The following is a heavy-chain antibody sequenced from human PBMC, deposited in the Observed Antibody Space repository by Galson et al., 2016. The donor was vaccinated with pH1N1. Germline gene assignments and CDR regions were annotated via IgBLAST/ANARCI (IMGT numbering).Heavy chain of an antibody. CDR1: GGSISGDGNY. CDR3: AREDLLVGECWDFGLDA. CDR2: IHYSGST. J-gene: IGHJ6*02. D-gene: IGHD3-3*01. Sequence: TLSLTCTVSGGSISGDGNYWTWIRQHPGKGLEWIGYIHYSGSTHYNPSLRRRVTITVDTSKNQFSLRLRSVTAADTAVYYCAREDLLVGECWDFGLDAWGQGNAVTVSS. V-gene: IGHV4-31*03.